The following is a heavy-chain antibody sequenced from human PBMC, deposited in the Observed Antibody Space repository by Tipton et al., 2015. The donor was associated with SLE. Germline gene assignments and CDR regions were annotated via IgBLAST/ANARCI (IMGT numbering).Heavy chain of an antibody. J-gene: IGHJ4*02. CDR3: ARDSSGSYYDRGGYYQLANRHFDS. Sequence: TLSLTCTVSGGSISSRSSHYWGWIRQSPRKGLEWIGSIYYTGSTFYNPSLRRRVTISLDTSKSQFSLRLTSVTAADTAMYFCARDSSGSYYDRGGYYQLANRHFDSWGRGTLVTVSS. D-gene: IGHD3-22*01. CDR1: GGSISSRSSHY. CDR2: IYYTGST. V-gene: IGHV4-39*07.